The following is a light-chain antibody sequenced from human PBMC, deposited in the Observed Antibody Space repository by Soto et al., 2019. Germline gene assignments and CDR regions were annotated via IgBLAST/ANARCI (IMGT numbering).Light chain of an antibody. Sequence: QAVVTQPPSASGTPGQRVTISCSGSSSNIGRNTVIWYQQLPRSAPKLLMYSNNQRPSGVPDRFSGSKSGTSASLAISGLQSEDEADYYCAAWDGSLNGVVFGGGTKLTVL. CDR2: SNN. CDR3: AAWDGSLNGVV. J-gene: IGLJ2*01. V-gene: IGLV1-44*01. CDR1: SSNIGRNT.